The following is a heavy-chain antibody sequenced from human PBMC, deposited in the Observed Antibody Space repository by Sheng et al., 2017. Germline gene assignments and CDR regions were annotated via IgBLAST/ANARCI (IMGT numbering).Heavy chain of an antibody. Sequence: QVQLQESGPGLVKPSETLSLTCTVSGGSISSHYWSWIRQPPGKGLEWIGYIYYSGSTNYNPSLKSRVTISVDTSKNQFSLKLSSVTAADTAVYYCARAYSGYEKNWFDPWGQGTLVTVSS. V-gene: IGHV4-59*11. CDR3: ARAYSGYEKNWFDP. D-gene: IGHD5-12*01. CDR1: GGSISSHY. J-gene: IGHJ5*02. CDR2: IYYSGST.